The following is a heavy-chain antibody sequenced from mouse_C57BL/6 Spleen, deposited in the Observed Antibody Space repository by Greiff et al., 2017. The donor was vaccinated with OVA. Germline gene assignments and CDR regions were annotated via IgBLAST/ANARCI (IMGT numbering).Heavy chain of an antibody. Sequence: EVMLVESGGGLVQPGGSLSLSCAASGFTFTDYYMSWVLQPPGKELEWLGFIRNKANGYTTEYSASVKGRFTISRDTSQSILYLQMNALRAEDSAPYYCAINRGVFDYWGQGTTLTVSS. CDR2: IRNKANGYTT. V-gene: IGHV7-3*01. CDR3: AINRGVFDY. J-gene: IGHJ2*01. CDR1: GFTFTDYY.